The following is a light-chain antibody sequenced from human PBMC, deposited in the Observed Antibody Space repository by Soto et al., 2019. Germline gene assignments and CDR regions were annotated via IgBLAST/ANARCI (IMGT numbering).Light chain of an antibody. Sequence: EIVVTQSPAILSLSPVERATLSCRASQNIISNLAWYQQKLGQAPRLLIYGASTRATGIPARFSGSGSGTEFTLNISSLQSEDFAVYYCQHYNNWLGTFGGGTKVDIK. CDR1: QNIISN. CDR3: QHYNNWLGT. CDR2: GAS. J-gene: IGKJ4*01. V-gene: IGKV3-15*01.